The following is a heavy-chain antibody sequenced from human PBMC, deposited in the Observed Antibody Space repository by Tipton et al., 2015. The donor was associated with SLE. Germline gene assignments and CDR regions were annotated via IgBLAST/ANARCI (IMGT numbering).Heavy chain of an antibody. V-gene: IGHV3-33*01. CDR1: GFSFRNYG. CDR3: ARGPYDYRNTDNYFYNYYMDV. Sequence: RSLRLSCVASGFSFRNYGVHWLRRAPGKGLEWVALIWYDGRDKYYADSVKGRFTISRDIANNVLYLQMNSLRADDTAVYYCARGPYDYRNTDNYFYNYYMDVWGKGTTVTVSS. J-gene: IGHJ6*03. CDR2: IWYDGRDK. D-gene: IGHD3-16*01.